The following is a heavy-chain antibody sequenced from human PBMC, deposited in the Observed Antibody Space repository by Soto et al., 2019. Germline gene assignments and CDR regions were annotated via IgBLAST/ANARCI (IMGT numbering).Heavy chain of an antibody. D-gene: IGHD1-26*01. Sequence: QVQLQQSGPRLVKPSETLSLTCTVSSGPDRSHNWGWIRQPPGRGLEWIGYVYYTGDTAYNPSLRSRVSIPTATSPNDSSLTLSPVPAADTAVYYCVRQGIYYLQGMGEGWGPGTRVSVSS. J-gene: IGHJ6*02. CDR2: VYYTGDT. CDR1: SGPDRSHN. CDR3: VRQGIYYLQGMGEG. V-gene: IGHV4-59*08.